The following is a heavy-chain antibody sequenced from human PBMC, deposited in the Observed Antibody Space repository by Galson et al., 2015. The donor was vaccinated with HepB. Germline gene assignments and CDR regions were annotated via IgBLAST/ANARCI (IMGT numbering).Heavy chain of an antibody. CDR1: GYTFNNFA. CDR2: INTNTGKP. CDR3: ARTPYYGSGSYYNGWFDP. V-gene: IGHV7-4-1*02. J-gene: IGHJ5*02. Sequence: SVKVSCKASGYTFNNFAVNWVRQAPGQGIEWMGWINTNTGKPTYAQGFTGRFVFSLDTSVTTAYLQISSLKAEDIAVYYCARTPYYGSGSYYNGWFDPWGQGTLVTVSS. D-gene: IGHD3-10*01.